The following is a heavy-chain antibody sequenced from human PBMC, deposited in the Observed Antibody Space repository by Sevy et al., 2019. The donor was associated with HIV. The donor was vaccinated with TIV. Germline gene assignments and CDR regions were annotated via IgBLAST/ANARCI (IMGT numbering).Heavy chain of an antibody. V-gene: IGHV3-48*02. D-gene: IGHD4-17*01. Sequence: GGSLRLSCAASGFTFSSYSMNWVRQAPGKGLEWVSYISSSSTIYYADSVKGRFTISRDNAKNSLYLQMNSLRDEDTAVYYCARRYGDYLLRWYFDLWGRGTLVTVSS. CDR1: GFTFSSYS. CDR2: ISSSSTI. CDR3: ARRYGDYLLRWYFDL. J-gene: IGHJ2*01.